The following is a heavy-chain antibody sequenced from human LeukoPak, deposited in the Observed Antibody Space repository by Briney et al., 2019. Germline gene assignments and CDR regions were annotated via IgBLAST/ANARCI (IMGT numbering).Heavy chain of an antibody. J-gene: IGHJ6*02. CDR2: ISAYNGNT. CDR1: GYTFTSYG. D-gene: IGHD2-2*01. CDR3: ARDFDIVVVPAAVGPYYYYGMDF. V-gene: IGHV1-18*01. Sequence: ASVKVSCKASGYTFTSYGISWVRQAPGQGLEWMGWISAYNGNTNYAQKLQGRVTMTTDTSTSTAYMELRSLRSDDTAVYYCARDFDIVVVPAAVGPYYYYGMDFWGQGTTVTVSS.